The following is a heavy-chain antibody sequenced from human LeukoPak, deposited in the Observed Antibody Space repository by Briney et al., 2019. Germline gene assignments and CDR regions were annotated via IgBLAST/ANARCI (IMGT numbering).Heavy chain of an antibody. CDR3: ARLRGYSGDFPTYYFDY. V-gene: IGHV4-34*01. CDR2: INHSGST. J-gene: IGHJ4*02. D-gene: IGHD1-26*01. CDR1: GGSFSGYY. Sequence: SETLSLTCAVYGGSFSGYYWSWIRQPPGKGLEWIGEINHSGSTNYNPSLKSRVTISVDTSKNQFSLKLSSVIAADTAVYYCARLRGYSGDFPTYYFDYWGQGTLVTVSS.